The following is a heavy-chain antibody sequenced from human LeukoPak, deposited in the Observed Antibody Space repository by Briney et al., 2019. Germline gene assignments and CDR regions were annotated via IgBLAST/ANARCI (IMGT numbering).Heavy chain of an antibody. J-gene: IGHJ3*02. CDR1: GFTLSSYS. Sequence: PGGSLRLSCAASGFTLSSYSMNWVRQAPGKGLEWVSSISSSSSYIYYADSVKGRFTISRDNAKNSLYLQMNSLRAEDTAVYYCARTGPQLLYHAFDTWGQGTMVTVSS. CDR2: ISSSSSYI. CDR3: ARTGPQLLYHAFDT. V-gene: IGHV3-21*01. D-gene: IGHD2-2*02.